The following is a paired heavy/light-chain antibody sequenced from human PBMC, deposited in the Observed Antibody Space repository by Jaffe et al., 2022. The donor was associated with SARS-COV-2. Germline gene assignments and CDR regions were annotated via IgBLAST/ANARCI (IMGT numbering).Heavy chain of an antibody. CDR3: ARMVVLAPTTFYFDY. Sequence: QLQLQESGPGLVKPSETLSLTCTVSGGSIISSSYYWGWIRQPPGKGLEWIGSTHSGGNSFYNPSLTGRVTISVDTSNNQFSLTMRSVTAADTAVYHCARMVVLAPTTFYFDYWGQGTLVAVSS. V-gene: IGHV4-39*01. J-gene: IGHJ4*02. CDR2: THSGGNS. CDR1: GGSIISSSYY. D-gene: IGHD6-6*01.
Light chain of an antibody. V-gene: IGKV1-12*01. CDR2: AAS. J-gene: IGKJ4*01. Sequence: DIQMTQSPSSVSASVGDRVTITCRASQDIRSWLAWYQQKPGRAPKLLIYAASSLQSGVPPRFSGSGSGTDFTLTISNLQPEDFATYFCQQAIRFPLTFGGGTRVEIK. CDR3: QQAIRFPLT. CDR1: QDIRSW.